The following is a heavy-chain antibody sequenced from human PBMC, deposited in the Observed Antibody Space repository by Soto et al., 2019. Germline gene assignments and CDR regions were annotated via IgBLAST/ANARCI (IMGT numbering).Heavy chain of an antibody. CDR3: ARVGVGPTVTTRVDDAFDI. CDR1: GGSISSGGYS. CDR2: IYHSGST. J-gene: IGHJ3*02. D-gene: IGHD4-17*01. Sequence: PSETLSLTCAVSGGSISSGGYSWSWIRQPPGKGLEWIGYIYHSGSTYYNPSLKSRVTISIDRSKNQFSLKLSSVTAADTAVYYCARVGVGPTVTTRVDDAFDIWGQGTMVTVSS. V-gene: IGHV4-30-2*01.